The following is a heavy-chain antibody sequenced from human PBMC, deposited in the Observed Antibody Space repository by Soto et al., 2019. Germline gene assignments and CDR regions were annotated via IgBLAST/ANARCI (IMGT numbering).Heavy chain of an antibody. Sequence: QVQLQQWGAGLLKPSETLSLTCAVYGGSFSDYYWSWIRQPPGKGLEWIGEINHSGSTNYNPSLKSRVTISVDTSKNQFSLKLSSVTAADTAVYYCARYYCSGGSCYSGIDYWGQGTLVTVSS. J-gene: IGHJ4*02. CDR1: GGSFSDYY. CDR3: ARYYCSGGSCYSGIDY. V-gene: IGHV4-34*01. CDR2: INHSGST. D-gene: IGHD2-15*01.